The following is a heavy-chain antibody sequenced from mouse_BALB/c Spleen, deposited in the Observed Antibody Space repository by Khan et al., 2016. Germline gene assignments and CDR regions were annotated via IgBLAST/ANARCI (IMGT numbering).Heavy chain of an antibody. Sequence: EVQLQESGPGLVKPSQSLSLTCTVTGYSITSDYAWNWIRQFPGNKLEWMGYISYRGSTSYNPSLKSRISITRDTSKNQFFLQLNSVTTEDTATYYCATTLVAPRFAYWGQGTLVTVSA. V-gene: IGHV3-2*02. CDR3: ATTLVAPRFAY. CDR1: GYSITSDYA. J-gene: IGHJ3*01. CDR2: ISYRGST. D-gene: IGHD1-1*01.